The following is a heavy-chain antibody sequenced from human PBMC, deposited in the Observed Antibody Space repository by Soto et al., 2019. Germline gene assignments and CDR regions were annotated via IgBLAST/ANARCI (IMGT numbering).Heavy chain of an antibody. V-gene: IGHV1-69*12. CDR1: GGTFSSYA. D-gene: IGHD3-22*01. J-gene: IGHJ4*02. CDR2: IIPIFGTA. CDR3: ARGHDSSGYYYSYYFDY. Sequence: QVQLVQSGAAVKKPGSSVKVSCKASGGTFSSYAISWVRQAPGQGLEWMGGIIPIFGTANYAQKFQGRVTITADESTSTAYMELSSLRSEDTAVYYCARGHDSSGYYYSYYFDYWGQGTLVTVSS.